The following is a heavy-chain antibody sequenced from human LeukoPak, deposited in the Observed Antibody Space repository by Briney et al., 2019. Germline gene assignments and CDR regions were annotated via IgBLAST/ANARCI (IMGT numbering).Heavy chain of an antibody. CDR3: ARILGYNWFGP. V-gene: IGHV4-4*07. CDR2: IHTSGST. CDR1: GGSITTHY. Sequence: SETLSLTCTVSGGSITTHYWSWIRHPAGKGLEWIGRIHTSGSTNYNPSLEGRATMSLDTSKNQFSLNLSSVTAADTALYYCARILGYNWFGPWGQGTLVTVSS. J-gene: IGHJ5*02. D-gene: IGHD1-26*01.